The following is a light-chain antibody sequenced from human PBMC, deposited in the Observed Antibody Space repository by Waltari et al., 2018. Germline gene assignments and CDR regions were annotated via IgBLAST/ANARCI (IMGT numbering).Light chain of an antibody. CDR2: EVS. CDR3: SSYAGSNNSV. CDR1: SRDVGGHNY. Sequence: QSALTQPPSASGSPGPSVTISCTGTSRDVGGHNYVSWYQQHPGKAPKLMIYEVSKRPSGVPDRFSGSKSGNTASLTVSGLQAEDEADYYCSSYAGSNNSVFGTGTKVTVL. J-gene: IGLJ1*01. V-gene: IGLV2-8*01.